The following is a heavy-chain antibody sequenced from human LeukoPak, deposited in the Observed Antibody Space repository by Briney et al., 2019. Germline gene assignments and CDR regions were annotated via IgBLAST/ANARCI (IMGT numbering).Heavy chain of an antibody. D-gene: IGHD6-13*01. CDR3: ARSYSSTPQYYYYYYMDV. CDR1: GFTFSSYA. J-gene: IGHJ6*03. V-gene: IGHV3-23*01. CDR2: ISGSGDST. Sequence: GGSLRLSCAASGFTFSSYAMSWVRQAPGKGLEWVSAISGSGDSTYYADSVKGRFTISRDNSKNTLYLQMNSLRAEDTAVYYCARSYSSTPQYYYYYYMDVWGKGTTVTVSS.